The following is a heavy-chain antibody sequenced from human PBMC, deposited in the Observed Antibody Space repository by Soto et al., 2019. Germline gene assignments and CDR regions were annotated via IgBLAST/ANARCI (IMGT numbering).Heavy chain of an antibody. CDR1: GFTFSSYW. CDR3: ARFYYDSSGYLPSPYYYYYGMDV. Sequence: EVQLVESGGGLVQPGGSLRLSCAASGFTFSSYWMSWVRQAPGKGLEWEANIKQDGSEKYYVDSVKGRFTISRDNAKKQLYLQMNSLRAEDTAVYYCARFYYDSSGYLPSPYYYYYGMDVWGQGTTVTVSS. J-gene: IGHJ6*02. CDR2: IKQDGSEK. V-gene: IGHV3-7*04. D-gene: IGHD3-22*01.